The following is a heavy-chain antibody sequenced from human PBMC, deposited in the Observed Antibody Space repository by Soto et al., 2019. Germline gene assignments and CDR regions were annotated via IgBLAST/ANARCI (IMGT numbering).Heavy chain of an antibody. D-gene: IGHD3-22*01. J-gene: IGHJ6*02. CDR3: ARDTIVEGEGIYFGMDV. CDR2: LYNSGST. CDR1: GASIRRYY. V-gene: IGHV4-59*01. Sequence: QVQLQESGPGLVKPSETLSLTCTVSGASIRRYYWSWIRQPPGKGLEWIGYLYNSGSTNYNPSLKSRVTISVVTSKNQFSLKVTSVTAADTAVYYCARDTIVEGEGIYFGMDVWGQGTPVTVSS.